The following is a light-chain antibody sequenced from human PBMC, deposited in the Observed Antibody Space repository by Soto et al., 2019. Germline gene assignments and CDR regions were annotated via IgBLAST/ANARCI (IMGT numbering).Light chain of an antibody. CDR3: QQDNSYTWT. CDR1: ESISSW. CDR2: ESS. J-gene: IGKJ1*01. Sequence: DIQIPPSPSTLSASVGDRVTITCRASESISSWVAWYQQTPGKARKLLIYESSSLASGVPTRFSGSGSGTEFTLTISSLQPDDFATYYCQQDNSYTWTFGQGTKVDI. V-gene: IGKV1-5*01.